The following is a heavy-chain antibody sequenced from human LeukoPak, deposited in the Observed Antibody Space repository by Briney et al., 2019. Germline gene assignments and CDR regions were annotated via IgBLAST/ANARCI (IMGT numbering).Heavy chain of an antibody. CDR2: IYYSGST. CDR1: GGSISSGGYY. Sequence: SQTLSLTCTVSGGSISSGGYYWSWIRQHPGKGLEWIGYIYYSGSTYYNPSLKSRVTISVDTSKNQFSLKLSSVTAADTAVYYCARGHVRNRYYDFWSGYDGYYYYGMDVWGQGTTVTVSS. D-gene: IGHD3-3*01. CDR3: ARGHVRNRYYDFWSGYDGYYYYGMDV. V-gene: IGHV4-31*03. J-gene: IGHJ6*02.